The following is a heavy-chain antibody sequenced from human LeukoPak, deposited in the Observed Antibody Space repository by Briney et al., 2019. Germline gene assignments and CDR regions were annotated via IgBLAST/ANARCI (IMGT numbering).Heavy chain of an antibody. D-gene: IGHD3-22*01. J-gene: IGHJ4*02. CDR3: ATDPNYYDSSGYYSDY. V-gene: IGHV4-61*02. CDR2: IYTSGST. Sequence: SETLSLTCTVSGGSISSGSYYWSWIRQPAGKGLEWIGRIYTSGSTNYNPSLKSRVTISVDTSKNQFSLKLSSVTAADTAVYYCATDPNYYDSSGYYSDYWGQGTLVTVSS. CDR1: GGSISSGSYY.